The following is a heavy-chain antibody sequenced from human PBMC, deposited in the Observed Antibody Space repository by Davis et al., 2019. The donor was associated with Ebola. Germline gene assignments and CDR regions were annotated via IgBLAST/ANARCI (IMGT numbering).Heavy chain of an antibody. CDR1: GFTVSSYA. V-gene: IGHV3-73*01. Sequence: PGGSLRLSCAASGFTVSSYAMHWVRQASGKGLEWVGHIRINTNNYATAYAASVKGRFTISRDDSKNTAYLQMNSLKTEDTAVYYCTRQKPQRVSMVRGPRDYYYGLDVWGQGTTVTVSS. CDR3: TRQKPQRVSMVRGPRDYYYGLDV. J-gene: IGHJ6*02. D-gene: IGHD3-10*01. CDR2: IRINTNNYAT.